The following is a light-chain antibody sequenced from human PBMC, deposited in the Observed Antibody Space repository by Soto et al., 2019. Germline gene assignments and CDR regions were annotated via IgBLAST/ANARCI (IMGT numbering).Light chain of an antibody. J-gene: IGKJ4*01. CDR1: QNIKKY. CDR3: QQSFDTPLS. CDR2: TAS. V-gene: IGKV1-39*01. Sequence: DIQMTQSPSSLSASVGDRVTITCRASQNIKKYLNWYQQKPGKAPNLLIYTASSLQVGLPSRFSGSGSGTDFTLTISSLQPEDSETYYCQQSFDTPLSFGGGTKVDIX.